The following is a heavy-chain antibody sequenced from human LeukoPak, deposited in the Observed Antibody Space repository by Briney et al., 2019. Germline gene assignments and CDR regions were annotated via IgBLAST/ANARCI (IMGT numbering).Heavy chain of an antibody. CDR1: GGSISSYY. Sequence: SETLSLTCTVSGGSISSYYWSWIRQPPGKGLQWLGYIYYSGSTNYNASLKSRVTISVDTSKNQFSMKLSAVTAADTAVYYCARDLRGYSLHYNWFDPWGQGTLVTVSS. CDR3: ARDLRGYSLHYNWFDP. J-gene: IGHJ5*02. V-gene: IGHV4-59*01. CDR2: IYYSGST. D-gene: IGHD5-18*01.